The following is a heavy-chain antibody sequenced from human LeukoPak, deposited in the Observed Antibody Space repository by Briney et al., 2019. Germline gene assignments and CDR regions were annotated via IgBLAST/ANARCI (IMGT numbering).Heavy chain of an antibody. Sequence: GGSLRLSCVVSGFTVSSNFMSWVRQAPGKGPEWVSVIYTRGITYYADSVRGRFTISRDNSKNTLYLQMDSLTAEDTAVYYCAREDAGGTYSFDYWGQGTLVTVSS. D-gene: IGHD1-26*01. CDR2: IYTRGIT. V-gene: IGHV3-66*01. CDR1: GFTVSSNF. CDR3: AREDAGGTYSFDY. J-gene: IGHJ4*02.